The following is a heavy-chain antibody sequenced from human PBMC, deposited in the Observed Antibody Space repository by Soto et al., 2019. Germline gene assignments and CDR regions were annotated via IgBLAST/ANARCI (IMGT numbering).Heavy chain of an antibody. V-gene: IGHV4-30-4*08. D-gene: IGHD2-8*02. CDR2: ISYRGRT. CDR3: ARDKITGLFDY. J-gene: IGHJ4*02. Sequence: TLSLTCTVSGGSITGADYYWSWIRQPPGKGLEWIGYISYRGRTYYNPSLKSRLTISVDTSKNQFSLKLTSVTAADTAVYYCARDKITGLFDYWGQGTLVTVSS. CDR1: GGSITGADYY.